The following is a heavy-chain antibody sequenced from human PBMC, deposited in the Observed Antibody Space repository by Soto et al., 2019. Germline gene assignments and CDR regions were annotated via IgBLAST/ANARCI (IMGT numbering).Heavy chain of an antibody. D-gene: IGHD6-19*01. Sequence: QVQLVQSGAEVKKPGASVKVSCKASGYTFTSYGISWVRQAPGQGLEWMGWISAYNGNTNYAQKLQGRVTMTTATPTSTAYMELRSLRSDATAVYYCARDPPYSTGWYAGFDPWGQGTLVTVSS. CDR2: ISAYNGNT. V-gene: IGHV1-18*01. CDR3: ARDPPYSTGWYAGFDP. CDR1: GYTFTSYG. J-gene: IGHJ5*02.